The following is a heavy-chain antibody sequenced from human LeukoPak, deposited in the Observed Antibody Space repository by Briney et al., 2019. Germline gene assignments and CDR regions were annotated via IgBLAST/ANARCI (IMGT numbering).Heavy chain of an antibody. Sequence: SETLFLTCSVSGDSISGFYWNWIRQSPGKGLEWIGNIHYSGNSNYNPSLKSRVTISIDTSRKQFFLKLSSVTAADTAVYYCVLAPNSNWFDFWGQGTQVTVSS. CDR1: GDSISGFY. D-gene: IGHD2-8*01. CDR2: IHYSGNS. CDR3: VLAPNSNWFDF. V-gene: IGHV4-59*08. J-gene: IGHJ5*01.